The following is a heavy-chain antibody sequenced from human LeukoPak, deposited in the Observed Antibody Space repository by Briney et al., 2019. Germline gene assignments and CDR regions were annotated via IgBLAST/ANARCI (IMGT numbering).Heavy chain of an antibody. CDR3: AKTKRTTLIVVVAASFDY. Sequence: PGGSLRLSCAASGFTFSSYAMSWVRQAPGKGLEWVSAISGSGGSTYYADSVKGRFTISRDNSKNTLYLQVNSLRAEDTAVYYCAKTKRTTLIVVVAASFDYWGQGTLVTVSS. CDR1: GFTFSSYA. J-gene: IGHJ4*02. D-gene: IGHD2-15*01. CDR2: ISGSGGST. V-gene: IGHV3-23*01.